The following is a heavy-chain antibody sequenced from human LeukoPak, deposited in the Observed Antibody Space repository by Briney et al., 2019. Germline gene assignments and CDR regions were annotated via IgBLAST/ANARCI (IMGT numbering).Heavy chain of an antibody. D-gene: IGHD6-6*01. Sequence: SETLSLTCTVSGGSIRGSSYYWGWIRQPPGKGLEWIGSIYYSGSTNYNPSLKSRVTISVDTSKNQFSLKLSSVTAADTAVYYCARASIAARRYFDYWGQGTLVTVSS. CDR2: IYYSGST. J-gene: IGHJ4*02. V-gene: IGHV4-39*07. CDR3: ARASIAARRYFDY. CDR1: GGSIRGSSYY.